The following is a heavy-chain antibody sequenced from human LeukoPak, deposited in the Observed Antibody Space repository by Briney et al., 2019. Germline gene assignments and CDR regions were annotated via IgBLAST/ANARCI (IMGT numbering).Heavy chain of an antibody. J-gene: IGHJ4*02. V-gene: IGHV1-18*01. Sequence: ASVKVSCKASGYSFVGYGITWVRQAPGQGLEWMGWSNPENGNTNYAQKVQGRVTMTADTSTSTSYMGLRSLRSDDTAVYYCAREHNSSWDQFDYWGQGTLVTVSS. CDR1: GYSFVGYG. CDR3: AREHNSSWDQFDY. D-gene: IGHD6-13*01. CDR2: SNPENGNT.